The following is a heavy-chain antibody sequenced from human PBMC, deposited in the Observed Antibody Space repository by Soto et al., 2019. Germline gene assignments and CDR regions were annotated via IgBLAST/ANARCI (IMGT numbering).Heavy chain of an antibody. J-gene: IGHJ4*02. D-gene: IGHD5-12*01. Sequence: QVQLQQWGAGLLKPSETLSLTCAVYGVSFSGYYWSWIRQPPGKGLEWIGELNHSGSTNYNPSLKSRVTISVDTSKNQFSLKLSSVTAADTAVYYCARGVVASYWGQGTLVTVSS. CDR2: LNHSGST. CDR3: ARGVVASY. CDR1: GVSFSGYY. V-gene: IGHV4-34*01.